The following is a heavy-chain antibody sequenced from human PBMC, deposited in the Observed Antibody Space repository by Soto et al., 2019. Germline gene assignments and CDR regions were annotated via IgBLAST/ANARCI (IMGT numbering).Heavy chain of an antibody. V-gene: IGHV4-59*01. Sequence: TSETLPLTCTVSGGSISSYYWSWIRQPPGKGLEWIGYIYYSWSTNYNPSLKSRVTISVDTSKTQFSLKLSSVTAADTAVYYCARDEGSGSYNYWGQGTLVTVSS. CDR3: ARDEGSGSYNY. CDR1: GGSISSYY. CDR2: IYYSWST. D-gene: IGHD3-10*01. J-gene: IGHJ4*02.